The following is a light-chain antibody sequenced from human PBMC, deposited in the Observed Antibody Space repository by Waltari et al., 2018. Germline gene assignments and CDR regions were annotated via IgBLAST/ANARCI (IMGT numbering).Light chain of an antibody. CDR1: NIGSRS. V-gene: IGLV3-21*02. CDR2: LDS. J-gene: IGLJ3*02. CDR3: HVWDANTVM. Sequence: SSVLTQAPSVSVAPGQTATVTCGGDNIGSRSVHWYQQKPGRAPVLVVYLDSDRPSGIPGRFAGSESGNAATLTISRVEAGDEADYYCHVWDANTVMFGGGTKLTVL.